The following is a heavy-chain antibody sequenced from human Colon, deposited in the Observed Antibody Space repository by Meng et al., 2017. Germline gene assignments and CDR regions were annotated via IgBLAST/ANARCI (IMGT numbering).Heavy chain of an antibody. CDR2: IYYNGVA. J-gene: IGHJ5*02. CDR3: AAERGWRTIS. V-gene: IGHV4-39*07. Sequence: SETLSLTCNVSGASISTTTYYWGFIRQPPGKGLEWIGNIYYNGVAYSKPSLKSRVTRTVDTSKNQFSLRLSSVTAAATAVYYCAAERGWRTISWGQGTLVTVSS. D-gene: IGHD3-10*01. CDR1: GASISTTTYY.